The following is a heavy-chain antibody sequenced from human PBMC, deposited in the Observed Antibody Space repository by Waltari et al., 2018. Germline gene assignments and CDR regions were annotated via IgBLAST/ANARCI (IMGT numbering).Heavy chain of an antibody. J-gene: IGHJ6*03. V-gene: IGHV4-4*09. Sequence: QVQLQESGPGLVKPSETLSLTCTVSGGSISSYYWSWIRQPPGKGLEWIGYIYTSGSTNYNPPLRSQVTISVDTSKNQFSLKLSSVTAADTAVYYCARVGYYDFWSGTHYYYYYMDVWGKGTTVTVSS. D-gene: IGHD3-3*01. CDR3: ARVGYYDFWSGTHYYYYYMDV. CDR1: GGSISSYY. CDR2: IYTSGST.